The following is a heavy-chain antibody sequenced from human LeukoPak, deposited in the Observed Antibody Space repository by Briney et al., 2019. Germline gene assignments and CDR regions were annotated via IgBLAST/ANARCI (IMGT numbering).Heavy chain of an antibody. J-gene: IGHJ5*02. CDR2: ICAYNGNT. V-gene: IGHV1-18*04. CDR3: AKGDMGPGFDP. CDR1: GYTFTSYG. Sequence: ASEKVSCKASGYTFTSYGISWVRQAPGQGLEWMGWICAYNGNTNYAQKLQGRVTMTTDTSTSTAYMELRSLSSDDTAVYYCAKGDMGPGFDPWGQGTLVTVSS. D-gene: IGHD3-9*01.